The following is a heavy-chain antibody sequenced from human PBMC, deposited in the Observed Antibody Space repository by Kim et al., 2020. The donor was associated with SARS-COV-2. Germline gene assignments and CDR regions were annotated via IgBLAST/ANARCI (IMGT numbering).Heavy chain of an antibody. CDR1: GYTLTELS. D-gene: IGHD6-19*01. Sequence: ASVKVSCKVSGYTLTELSMHWVRQAPGKGLEWMGGFDPEDGETIYAQKFQGRVTMTEDTSTDTAYMELSSLRSEDTAVYYCATLGAVANQFDYWGQGTLVTVSS. CDR2: FDPEDGET. V-gene: IGHV1-24*01. CDR3: ATLGAVANQFDY. J-gene: IGHJ4*02.